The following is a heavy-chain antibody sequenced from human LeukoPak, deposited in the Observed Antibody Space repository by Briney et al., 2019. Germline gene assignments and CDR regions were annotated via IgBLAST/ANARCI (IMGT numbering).Heavy chain of an antibody. CDR1: GYSISSGYY. Sequence: KPSETLSLTCAVSGYSISSGYYWGWIRQPPGKGLEWIGSIYHSGRTYYTPSLKSRVTISVDTSKNQFSLKLSSVTAADTAVYYCARHKEFAFDYWGQGTLVTVSS. J-gene: IGHJ4*02. CDR2: IYHSGRT. V-gene: IGHV4-38-2*01. CDR3: ARHKEFAFDY.